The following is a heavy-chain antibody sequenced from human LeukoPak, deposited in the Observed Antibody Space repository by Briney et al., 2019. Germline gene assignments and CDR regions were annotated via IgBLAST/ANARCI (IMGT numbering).Heavy chain of an antibody. CDR2: ISPYNGNT. V-gene: IGHV1-18*01. CDR3: ARNLVTSFDY. CDR1: GYTFTSYG. Sequence: GASVKVSCKASGYTFTSYGISWVRQAPGRGLEWMGWISPYNGNTHYAPKLQGRVTMTTDTSTSTAYMELRSLRSDDTAVYYCARNLVTSFDYWGQGTLVTVSS. J-gene: IGHJ4*02. D-gene: IGHD3-9*01.